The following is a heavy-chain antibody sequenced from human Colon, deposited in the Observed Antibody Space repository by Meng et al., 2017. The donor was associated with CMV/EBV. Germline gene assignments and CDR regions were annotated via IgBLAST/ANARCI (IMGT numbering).Heavy chain of an antibody. J-gene: IGHJ5*02. CDR2: INSNTGAT. Sequence: VQRVQSGAEVKIPGASVKVSCKGSGYTFTDYYIHWVRQAPGQGLEWMGLINSNTGATKYAQKFQNRITMTRDTSINTVYMQLSGLRSDDTAVYYCERVGGWIGSSSIFGWFDPWGQGTLVTVSS. CDR1: GYTFTDYY. V-gene: IGHV1-2*02. D-gene: IGHD6-6*01. CDR3: ERVGGWIGSSSIFGWFDP.